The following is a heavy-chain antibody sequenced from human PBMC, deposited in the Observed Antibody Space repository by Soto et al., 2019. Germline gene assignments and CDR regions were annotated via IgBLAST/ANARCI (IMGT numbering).Heavy chain of an antibody. Sequence: SETLSLTCAVYVGSFSGYYWSWIRQPPGKGLEWIGEINHSGSTNYNPSLKSRVTISVDTPKNQFSLKLSSVTAADTAVYYCASLTYYYDSSGYSYYFDYWGQGTLVTVSS. V-gene: IGHV4-34*01. J-gene: IGHJ4*02. CDR3: ASLTYYYDSSGYSYYFDY. D-gene: IGHD3-22*01. CDR2: INHSGST. CDR1: VGSFSGYY.